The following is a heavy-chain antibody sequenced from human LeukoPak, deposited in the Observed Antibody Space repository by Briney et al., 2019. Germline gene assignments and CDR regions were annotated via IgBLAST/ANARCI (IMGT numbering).Heavy chain of an antibody. D-gene: IGHD5-12*01. CDR3: ARWGGHDYQPAPRYDWFDH. Sequence: YXWSXXRQPPGKGLEXIGYIYYSGSTNYNPSLKSRVTISVDKSKKQFSLKRSSVTAADTAVYYCARWGGHDYQPAPRYDWFDHWGQGTLVTVSS. CDR1: YX. J-gene: IGHJ5*02. V-gene: IGHV4-59*01. CDR2: IYYSGST.